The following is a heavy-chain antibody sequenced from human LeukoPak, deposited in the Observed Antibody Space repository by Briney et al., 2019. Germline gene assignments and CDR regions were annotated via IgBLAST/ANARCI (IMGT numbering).Heavy chain of an antibody. Sequence: GGSLRLSCVASGFTFSSYTMNWVGQAPGKGLEWVSFIIGSGNTKYYSDSVEGRFTISRDNAENSLFLQMNSLRDEDTAVYYCARSFYGSSWRAFDYWGQGALVTVSS. V-gene: IGHV3-48*02. D-gene: IGHD6-13*01. J-gene: IGHJ4*02. CDR2: IIGSGNTK. CDR3: ARSFYGSSWRAFDY. CDR1: GFTFSSYT.